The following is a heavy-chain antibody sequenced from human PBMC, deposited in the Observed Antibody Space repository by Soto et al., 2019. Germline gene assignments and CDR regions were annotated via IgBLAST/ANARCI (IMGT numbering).Heavy chain of an antibody. CDR3: GRGRYGDY. CDR1: GYAFTTYG. D-gene: IGHD1-1*01. CDR2: ISAHNGNT. V-gene: IGHV1-18*01. J-gene: IGHJ4*02. Sequence: QVHLVQSGAEVKKPGASVKVSCKGSGYAFTTYGITWVRQAPGQGLEWMGWISAHNGNTHYAQKLQARVTVTRDTSTSTASMELRGLRSDDTAVYYCGRGRYGDYWGQGALVTVSS.